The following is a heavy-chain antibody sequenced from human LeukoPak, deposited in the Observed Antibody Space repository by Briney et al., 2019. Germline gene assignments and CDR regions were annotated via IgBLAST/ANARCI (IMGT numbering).Heavy chain of an antibody. V-gene: IGHV4-39*07. CDR2: IHCTGST. J-gene: IGHJ5*02. CDR3: ARDSQYDSSGHAP. Sequence: SETLSLTCSVSGGSITSSNYYWAWIRQPPGKGLEWIGSIHCTGSTYYSASLKSRVTISVDTSKNQFSLKLPSVTAADTAVYYCARDSQYDSSGHAPWGQGTLVTVFS. CDR1: GGSITSSNYY. D-gene: IGHD3-22*01.